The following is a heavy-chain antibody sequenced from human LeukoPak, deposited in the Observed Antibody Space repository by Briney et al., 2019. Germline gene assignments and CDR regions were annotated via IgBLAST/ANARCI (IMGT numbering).Heavy chain of an antibody. Sequence: SGGSLRLSCAASGFTFTSYTMNWVRQAPGKGLEWVSPITCGSSYIYYADSVKGRFTISRDNAKNSLYLQMTSLRVEDTAVYYCAKTYGHFDDWGQGSLVTVSS. CDR2: ITCGSSYI. CDR1: GFTFTSYT. J-gene: IGHJ4*02. CDR3: AKTYGHFDD. V-gene: IGHV3-21*01. D-gene: IGHD4-17*01.